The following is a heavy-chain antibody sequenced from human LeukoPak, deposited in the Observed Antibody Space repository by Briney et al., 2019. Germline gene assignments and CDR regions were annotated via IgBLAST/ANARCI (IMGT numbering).Heavy chain of an antibody. D-gene: IGHD3-22*01. CDR3: ATEYSDNSGYCFH. J-gene: IGHJ4*02. Sequence: GSLRLSCAASGFTVSSNYMSWVRQAPGKGLEWVSSISNGGGFKSYADSLEGRFAISRENAKNSLYLQMNSLRAEDTAVYYCATEYSDNSGYCFHWGQGTLVTVSS. V-gene: IGHV3-21*01. CDR2: ISNGGGFK. CDR1: GFTVSSNY.